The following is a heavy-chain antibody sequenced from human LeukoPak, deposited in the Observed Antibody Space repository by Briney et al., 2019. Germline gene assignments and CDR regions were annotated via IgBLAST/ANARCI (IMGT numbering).Heavy chain of an antibody. CDR3: ARDISSGWYRTIGY. V-gene: IGHV1-2*02. Sequence: ASVKVSCKASGYTFTGYYMHWVRQAPGQGLEWMGWINPNSSGTNYAQKFQGRVTMTRDTSISTAYMELSRLRSDDTAVYYCARDISSGWYRTIGYWGQGTLVTVSS. CDR2: INPNSSGT. D-gene: IGHD6-19*01. J-gene: IGHJ4*02. CDR1: GYTFTGYY.